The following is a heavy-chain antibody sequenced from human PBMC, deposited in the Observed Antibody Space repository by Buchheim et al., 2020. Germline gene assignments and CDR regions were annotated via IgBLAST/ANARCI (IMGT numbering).Heavy chain of an antibody. Sequence: EAQLLESGGGLVQPGGSLRLSCAVSGFTFSNSAMTWGRQAPGKGLEWVSAISRSGDTTYYADSVMGRFTIPRATSKNTLNLQMNSLRVDDTAVYYCAKEEVPNDYWGLGTL. J-gene: IGHJ4*02. CDR1: GFTFSNSA. CDR2: ISRSGDTT. CDR3: AKEEVPNDY. V-gene: IGHV3-23*01.